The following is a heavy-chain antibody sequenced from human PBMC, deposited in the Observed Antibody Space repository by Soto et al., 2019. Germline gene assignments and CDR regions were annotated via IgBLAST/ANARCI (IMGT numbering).Heavy chain of an antibody. CDR1: GVSVSNYY. CDR2: ISSSGST. J-gene: IGHJ2*01. D-gene: IGHD4-17*01. Sequence: QVQLQESGPGLVKPSETLTLTCAVSGVSVSNYYWSWIRQSAGKGLEWIGRISSSGSTNYNPSLKSRVTMSLQTSKNQFSLKLNSVTAADTAVYYCARQAGGGMTKYFWYFDLWGRGTLVTVSS. CDR3: ARQAGGGMTKYFWYFDL. V-gene: IGHV4-4*07.